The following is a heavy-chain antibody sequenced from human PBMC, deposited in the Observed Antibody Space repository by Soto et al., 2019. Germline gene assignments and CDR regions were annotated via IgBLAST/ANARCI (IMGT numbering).Heavy chain of an antibody. V-gene: IGHV3-23*01. CDR3: AKAATKNDAFDT. CDR1: GFAFSSYA. CDR2: ISDIGGST. J-gene: IGHJ3*02. Sequence: GGSLRLSCAASGFAFSSYAMSWVRQAPGKGLEWVSSISDIGGSTYYADSVTGRFTISRDNSKNTLYLQMNSLRAEDTAVYYCAKAATKNDAFDTWGQGTMVTVSS.